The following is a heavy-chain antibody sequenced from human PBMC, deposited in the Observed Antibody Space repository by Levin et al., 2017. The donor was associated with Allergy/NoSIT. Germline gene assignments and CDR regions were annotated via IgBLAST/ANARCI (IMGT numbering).Heavy chain of an antibody. CDR3: AKDHKGYFYGMDV. CDR2: ISLSGDRT. V-gene: IGHV3-23*02. Sequence: QSGGSLRLSCVGSGFTFNDYAMIWVRQAPGKGLEWVSTISLSGDRTYYGDSVKGRFTISKDSSKNTLYLQMNSLRAEDTAVYYCAKDHKGYFYGMDVWGQGTTVTVSS. J-gene: IGHJ6*02. CDR1: GFTFNDYA.